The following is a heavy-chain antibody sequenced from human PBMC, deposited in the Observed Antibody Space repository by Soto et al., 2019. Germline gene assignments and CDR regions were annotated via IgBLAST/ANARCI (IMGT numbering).Heavy chain of an antibody. V-gene: IGHV1-18*01. CDR2: ISAHNGNT. J-gene: IGHJ4*02. Sequence: QVHLVQSGAEVKKPGASVKVSCKGSGYAFTTYGITWVRQAPGQGLEWMGWISAHNGNTNYAPKLQGRVTVTRDTSTSTAYMALRSLRSDDTAVYYCARGRYGDYWGQGALVTVSS. CDR3: ARGRYGDY. CDR1: GYAFTTYG. D-gene: IGHD1-1*01.